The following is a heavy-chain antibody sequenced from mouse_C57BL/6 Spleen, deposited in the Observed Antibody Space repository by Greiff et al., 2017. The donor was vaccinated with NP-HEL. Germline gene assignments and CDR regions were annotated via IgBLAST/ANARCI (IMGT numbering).Heavy chain of an antibody. J-gene: IGHJ3*01. CDR3: ARDEAY. V-gene: IGHV5-17*01. CDR1: GFTFSDYG. CDR2: ISSGSSTI. Sequence: EVQLVESGGGLVKPGGSLKLSCAASGFTFSDYGMHWVRQAPEKGLEWVAYISSGSSTIYYAATVKGRFTISRDKATNTLFLHMTRLRSEDTAMYYCARDEAYWGQGTLVTVAA.